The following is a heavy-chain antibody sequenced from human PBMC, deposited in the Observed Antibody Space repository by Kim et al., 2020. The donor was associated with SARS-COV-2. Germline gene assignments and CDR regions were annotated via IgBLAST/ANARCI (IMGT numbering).Heavy chain of an antibody. V-gene: IGHV3-30*04. CDR3: ARAAEDIVVVPAAQLTDYYGMDV. CDR1: GFTFSSYA. J-gene: IGHJ6*02. CDR2: ISYDGSNK. D-gene: IGHD2-2*01. Sequence: GGSLRLSCAASGFTFSSYAMHWVRQAPGKGLEWVAVISYDGSNKYYADSVKGRFTISRDNSKNTLYLQMNSLRAEDTAVYYCARAAEDIVVVPAAQLTDYYGMDVWGQGTTVTVSS.